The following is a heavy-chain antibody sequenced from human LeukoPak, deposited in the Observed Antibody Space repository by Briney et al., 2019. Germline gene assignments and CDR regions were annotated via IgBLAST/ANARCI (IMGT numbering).Heavy chain of an antibody. CDR2: IYYSGST. CDR3: ANRNRDYGDTGVWFDP. Sequence: PSETLSLTCTVSGGSISSSSYYWGWIRQPPGKGLEWIGSIYYSGSTYYSPSLKSRVTISVDTSKNQFSLKLSSVTAADTAVYYCANRNRDYGDTGVWFDPWGQGTLVTVSS. CDR1: GGSISSSSYY. V-gene: IGHV4-39*01. J-gene: IGHJ5*02. D-gene: IGHD4-17*01.